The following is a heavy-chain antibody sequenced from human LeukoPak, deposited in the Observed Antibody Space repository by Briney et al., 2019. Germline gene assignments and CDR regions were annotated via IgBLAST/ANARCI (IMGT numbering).Heavy chain of an antibody. CDR2: ITNSGDE. CDR3: ARDGSWGWAQYDY. J-gene: IGHJ4*02. V-gene: IGHV3-23*01. D-gene: IGHD5-24*01. CDR1: GFTFSSHA. Sequence: PGGSLRLSCAVSGFTFSSHAMGWVRQAPGKGLEWVAGITNSGDENYADSVKGRVTISRDNSKSTLDLQMNSLRAEDTALYYCARDGSWGWAQYDYWGQGILVTVSS.